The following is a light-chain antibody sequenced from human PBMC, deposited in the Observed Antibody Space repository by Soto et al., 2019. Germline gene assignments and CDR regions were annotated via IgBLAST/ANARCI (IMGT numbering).Light chain of an antibody. CDR2: STS. CDR1: QRVSSTN. Sequence: EVVLTQSPGTPSLSPGERATLSCRASQRVSSTNFAWYQQKPGQAPRLLIYSTSNRATGIPDRFSGSGSWTDFTLTISKLEPEDFAVYYCQQYGDSQTFGQGTKVEIK. V-gene: IGKV3-20*01. J-gene: IGKJ1*01. CDR3: QQYGDSQT.